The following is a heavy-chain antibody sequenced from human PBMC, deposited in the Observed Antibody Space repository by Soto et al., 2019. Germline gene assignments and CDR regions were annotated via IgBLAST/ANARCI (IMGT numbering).Heavy chain of an antibody. J-gene: IGHJ4*02. CDR3: AKGGRQWLVTSDFNY. Sequence: VQLVESGGGVVQPGRSLRLSCAASGFTFSDYAMHWVRQAPGKGLEWVAVVSHDGRNTHYADSVKGRFTISRDSSKNTVSLEMSSLRAEDTADYYCAKGGRQWLVTSDFNYWGQGALVTVSS. CDR1: GFTFSDYA. CDR2: VSHDGRNT. V-gene: IGHV3-30*18. D-gene: IGHD6-19*01.